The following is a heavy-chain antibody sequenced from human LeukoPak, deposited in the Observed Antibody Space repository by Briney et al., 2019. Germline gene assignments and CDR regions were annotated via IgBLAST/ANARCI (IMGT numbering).Heavy chain of an antibody. Sequence: PGGSLRLSCAASGFTLSTYSMNWVRQAPGKGLEWVSYISSSSSSIYYADSVKGRFTISRDNAKNSLYLQMNSLRAEDTAVNYCAREYSSSTGKASDYWGQGTLVTVSS. CDR2: ISSSSSSI. D-gene: IGHD6-6*01. CDR3: AREYSSSTGKASDY. CDR1: GFTLSTYS. J-gene: IGHJ4*02. V-gene: IGHV3-48*01.